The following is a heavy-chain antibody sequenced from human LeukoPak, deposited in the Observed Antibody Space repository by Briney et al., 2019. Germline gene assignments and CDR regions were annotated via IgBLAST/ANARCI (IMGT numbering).Heavy chain of an antibody. V-gene: IGHV4-34*01. Sequence: SETLSLTCAVYGGSFSGYYWSWIRQPPGKGLEWIGEINHRGSTNYNPSLKSRVTISVDTSKNQFSLKLSSVTAADTAVYYCARGRIRYCSGGSCYAGVHWYFDLWGRGTLVTVSS. J-gene: IGHJ2*01. CDR1: GGSFSGYY. CDR2: INHRGST. D-gene: IGHD2-15*01. CDR3: ARGRIRYCSGGSCYAGVHWYFDL.